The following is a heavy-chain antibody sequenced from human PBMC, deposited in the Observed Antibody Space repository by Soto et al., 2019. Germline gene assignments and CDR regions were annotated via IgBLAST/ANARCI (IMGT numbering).Heavy chain of an antibody. CDR2: ISYDGSDK. CDR3: ARRAWDSYSAIDV. V-gene: IGHV3-30*09. J-gene: IGHJ6*02. Sequence: VQLVESGGGEVQPGRSLRLSCAASGFKYTDFALHWVRQAPGKGLEWVAIISYDGSDKYYADSVKGRFVISRDNPKNKLYLEMNSLRPEDTAVYFCARRAWDSYSAIDVWGQGTTVTVFS. D-gene: IGHD3-22*01. CDR1: GFKYTDFA.